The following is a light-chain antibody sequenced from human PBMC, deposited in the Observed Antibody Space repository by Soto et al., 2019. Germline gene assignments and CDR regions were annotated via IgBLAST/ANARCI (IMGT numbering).Light chain of an antibody. J-gene: IGKJ5*01. CDR1: QSISSY. CDR2: AAS. CDR3: QQSYSTPPIT. V-gene: IGKV1-39*01. Sequence: DIQMTQSPSSLSASEGARAPITCRASQSISSYLNWYQQKPGKAPQLLIYAASSLQSGVPSRFSGSGSGTDFTLTISSLQPEDFATYYCQQSYSTPPITFGQGTRLEIK.